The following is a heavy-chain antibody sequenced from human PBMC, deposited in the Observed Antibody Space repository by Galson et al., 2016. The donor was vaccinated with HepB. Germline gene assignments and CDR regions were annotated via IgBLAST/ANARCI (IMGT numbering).Heavy chain of an antibody. CDR2: IGGTAGGA. J-gene: IGHJ4*02. D-gene: IGHD1-14*01. V-gene: IGHV3-23*01. CDR1: GFTFSGYA. Sequence: SLRLSCAASGFTFSGYAMSWVRQAPGKGLEWVSVIGGTAGGAHYADSVKGRFTTSRDDSKSTLHLQMNSLRADDTALYYCARDRPGVYPFDFWGQGTLGTVSP. CDR3: ARDRPGVYPFDF.